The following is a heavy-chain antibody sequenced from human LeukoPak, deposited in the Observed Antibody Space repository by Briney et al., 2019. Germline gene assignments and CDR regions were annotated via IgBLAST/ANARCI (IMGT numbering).Heavy chain of an antibody. D-gene: IGHD3-9*01. Sequence: PSETLSLTCTVSGYSISSGYYWGWIRQPPGKGLEWIGSIYHSGSTYYNPSLKSRVTISVDTSKNQFSLKLSSVTAADTAVYYCARIDWTTDYWGQGTLVTVSS. CDR2: IYHSGST. CDR3: ARIDWTTDY. J-gene: IGHJ4*02. CDR1: GYSISSGYY. V-gene: IGHV4-38-2*02.